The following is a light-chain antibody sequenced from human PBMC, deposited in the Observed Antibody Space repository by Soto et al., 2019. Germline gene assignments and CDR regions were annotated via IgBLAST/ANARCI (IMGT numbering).Light chain of an antibody. V-gene: IGLV2-14*01. CDR3: TSYTSSSFYV. CDR1: SSDVGGYKY. J-gene: IGLJ1*01. CDR2: EVS. Sequence: QSVLTQPASVSGSPGQSITISCTGTSSDVGGYKYVSWYQQHPGKAPKLMIYEVSNRPSGASNRFSGSKSGNTASLTISGLQAEDEADYYCTSYTSSSFYVFXTGTKVTVL.